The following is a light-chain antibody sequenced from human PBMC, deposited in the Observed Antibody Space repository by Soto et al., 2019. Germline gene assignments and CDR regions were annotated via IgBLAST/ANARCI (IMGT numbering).Light chain of an antibody. V-gene: IGKV1-39*01. Sequence: DIQMTQSPSSLSASVGDRVTITCRASQTISRYAHWYQQKPGKAPKLLISGAFDLRSGVPSRFSGSGSGTDFTVNISGLQPEDFATYYCQQSYNTPWTFGQGTKVEIK. CDR2: GAF. CDR3: QQSYNTPWT. CDR1: QTISRY. J-gene: IGKJ1*01.